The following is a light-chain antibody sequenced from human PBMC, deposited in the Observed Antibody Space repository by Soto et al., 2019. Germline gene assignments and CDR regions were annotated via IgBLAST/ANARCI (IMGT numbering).Light chain of an antibody. CDR1: SSDVGGYNF. CDR3: SSYTTSSTLVV. CDR2: DVS. Sequence: QSVLTQPASVSGSPGQSITISCTGTSSDVGGYNFVSWYQHHPGKAPKLIISDVSNRPSGISNRFSGSKSGKTASLTISGLQVEDEADYYCSSYTTSSTLVVLGGGTQLTVL. J-gene: IGLJ2*01. V-gene: IGLV2-14*01.